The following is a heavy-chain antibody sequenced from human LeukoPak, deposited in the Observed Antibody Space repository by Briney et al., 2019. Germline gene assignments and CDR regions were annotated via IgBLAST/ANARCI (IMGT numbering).Heavy chain of an antibody. V-gene: IGHV4-31*03. CDR1: GGSISSGGYY. D-gene: IGHD2/OR15-2a*01. J-gene: IGHJ3*02. Sequence: PSETLSLTCTVSGGSISSGGYYWSWIRQHPGKGLEWIGYIYYSGSTYYNPSLKSRVTISVDTSKNQFSLKLSSVTAADTAVYYCARYQASMAWNAFDIWGQGTMVTVSS. CDR3: ARYQASMAWNAFDI. CDR2: IYYSGST.